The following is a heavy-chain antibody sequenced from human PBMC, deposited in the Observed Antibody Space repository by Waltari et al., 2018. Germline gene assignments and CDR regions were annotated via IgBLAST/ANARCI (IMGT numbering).Heavy chain of an antibody. CDR2: IIPIFGTA. CDR1: GGTFSSYA. CDR3: ARDKRGLWFGELVGSWFDP. Sequence: QVQLVQSGAEVKKPGSSVKVSCKASGGTFSSYAISRVRQGPGPGLEWMGGIIPIFGTANYAQKFQGSVTITTDESTSTAYMELSSLRSEDTAVYYCARDKRGLWFGELVGSWFDPWGQGTLVTVSS. J-gene: IGHJ5*02. D-gene: IGHD3-10*01. V-gene: IGHV1-69*05.